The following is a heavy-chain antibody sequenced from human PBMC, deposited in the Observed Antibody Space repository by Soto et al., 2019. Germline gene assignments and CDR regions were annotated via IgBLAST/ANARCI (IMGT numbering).Heavy chain of an antibody. V-gene: IGHV4-30-4*01. D-gene: IGHD3-22*01. CDR2: IYYSGST. CDR3: ARIRDSSGYSADY. CDR1: GGSIIIGDYY. J-gene: IGHJ4*02. Sequence: SETLSLTCTVSGGSIIIGDYYWSWIRQPPGKGLEWIGYIYYSGSTYYNPSLKSRVTISVDTSKNQFSLKLSSVTAADTAVYYCARIRDSSGYSADYWGQGTLVTVS.